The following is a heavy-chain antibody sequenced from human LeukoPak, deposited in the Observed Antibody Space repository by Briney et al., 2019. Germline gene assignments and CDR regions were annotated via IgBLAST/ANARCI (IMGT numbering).Heavy chain of an antibody. J-gene: IGHJ4*02. CDR3: ARDQRGEYYFDY. D-gene: IGHD3-16*01. CDR1: GFTFSSYA. Sequence: PGGSLRLSCAASGFTFSSYAMHWVRQAPGKGLEWVSRINSDGSSTSYADSVKGRFTISRDNAKNTLYLQMNSLRAEDTAVYYCARDQRGEYYFDYWGQGTLVTVSS. V-gene: IGHV3-74*01. CDR2: INSDGSST.